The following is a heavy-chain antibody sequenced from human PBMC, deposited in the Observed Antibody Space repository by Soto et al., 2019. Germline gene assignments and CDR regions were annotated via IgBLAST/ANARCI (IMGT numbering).Heavy chain of an antibody. CDR2: IYYSGTT. Sequence: SETLSLTCTVSGGSIGTYYWSWIRQPPGKGLEWIGYIYYSGTTNYSPSLKSRLTMSVDTSNQFSLKLNSVTAADTAVYYYARGGYNFDSWGQGTLVTVSS. J-gene: IGHJ4*02. V-gene: IGHV4-59*01. CDR3: ARGGYNFDS. D-gene: IGHD5-18*01. CDR1: GGSIGTYY.